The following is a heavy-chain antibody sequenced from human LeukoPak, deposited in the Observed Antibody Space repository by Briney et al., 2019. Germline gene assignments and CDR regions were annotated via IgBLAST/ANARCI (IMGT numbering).Heavy chain of an antibody. J-gene: IGHJ4*02. V-gene: IGHV3-64D*06. D-gene: IGHD3-10*01. CDR1: GFTFSRYA. Sequence: GGSLRLSCSASGFTFSRYAMHWVRQAPGKGLEYVSAISSNGGSTYYADSVKGRFTISRDNSKNTLYLQMGSLRTEDTAVYYCVKDGSGSYYTYYFDYWGQGTLVTVSS. CDR3: VKDGSGSYYTYYFDY. CDR2: ISSNGGST.